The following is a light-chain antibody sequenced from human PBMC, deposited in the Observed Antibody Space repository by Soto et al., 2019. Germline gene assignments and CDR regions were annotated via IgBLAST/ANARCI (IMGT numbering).Light chain of an antibody. J-gene: IGKJ1*01. V-gene: IGKV1-39*01. CDR2: AAS. Sequence: DIQMTQSPSSLSASVGDRVTITCRASQNIDHHLNWYQHKPGRAPKLLMDAASSMQSGVPSRFSGSGTGTEFTLIINSLQPEDFATDYCQQSYITTWTCGQGTRVEVK. CDR3: QQSYITTWT. CDR1: QNIDHH.